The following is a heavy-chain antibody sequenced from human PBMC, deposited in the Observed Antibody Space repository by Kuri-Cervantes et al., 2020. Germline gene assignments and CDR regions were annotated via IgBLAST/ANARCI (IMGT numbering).Heavy chain of an antibody. J-gene: IGHJ3*02. CDR3: ARDGCSSTSCYYFSAFDI. D-gene: IGHD2-2*01. CDR1: SGSISSYNW. V-gene: IGHV4-4*02. Sequence: SETLSLTCAVSSGSISSYNWWSWVRQPPGKGLEWIGYIYHSGSTYYNPSLKSRVTISVDRSKNQFSLKLSSVTAADTAVYYCARDGCSSTSCYYFSAFDIWGQGTMVTVSS. CDR2: IYHSGST.